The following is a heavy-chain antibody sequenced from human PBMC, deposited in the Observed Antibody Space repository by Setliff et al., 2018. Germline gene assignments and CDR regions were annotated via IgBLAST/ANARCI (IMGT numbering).Heavy chain of an antibody. CDR1: GGSISSYY. V-gene: IGHV4-4*07. D-gene: IGHD3-22*01. J-gene: IGHJ4*02. Sequence: SETLSLTCTVSGGSISSYYWSWIRQPAGKGLEWIGHIYTTGSTNYNPSLKSRVTLSVDTSKNQFSLKLTSVTAADTAIYYCARTPYYYDTAGYDFWGQGTLVTAPQ. CDR2: IYTTGST. CDR3: ARTPYYYDTAGYDF.